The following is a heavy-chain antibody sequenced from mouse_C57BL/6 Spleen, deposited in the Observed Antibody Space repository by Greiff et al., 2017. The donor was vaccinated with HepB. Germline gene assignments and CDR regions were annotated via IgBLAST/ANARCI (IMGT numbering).Heavy chain of an antibody. CDR3: AREVIYDYSGYWYFDV. D-gene: IGHD2-4*01. J-gene: IGHJ1*03. CDR2: ISYDGSN. CDR1: GYSITSGYY. V-gene: IGHV3-6*01. Sequence: EVKLVESGPGLVKPSQSLSLTCSVTGYSITSGYYWNWIRQFPGNKLEWMGYISYDGSNNYNPSLKNRISITRDTSKNQFFLKLNSVTTEDTATYYCAREVIYDYSGYWYFDVWGTGTTVTVSS.